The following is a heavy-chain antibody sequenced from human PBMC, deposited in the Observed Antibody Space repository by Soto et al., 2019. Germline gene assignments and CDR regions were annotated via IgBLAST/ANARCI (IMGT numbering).Heavy chain of an antibody. Sequence: QVQLVQSGAEVKKRGASVKVSCKASGYTFTSYAMHWVRQAPGQRLEWMGWINAGNGNTKSSQKFQGRVTITRDTSASTAYMELSSLRSEDTALYYCAGRGSSWRDAFDIWGQGTMVTVSS. D-gene: IGHD6-13*01. J-gene: IGHJ3*02. CDR2: INAGNGNT. CDR1: GYTFTSYA. V-gene: IGHV1-3*01. CDR3: AGRGSSWRDAFDI.